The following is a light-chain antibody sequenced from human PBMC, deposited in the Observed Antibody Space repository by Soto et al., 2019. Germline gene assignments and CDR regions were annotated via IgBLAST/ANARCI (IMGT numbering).Light chain of an antibody. CDR3: QQYHSWPPT. Sequence: EIVMTQSPATLSVSPGERATLSCRASQSVSSNLAWYQQKPGQAPRLLIYGASTRATVIPAWFSGSGSGTEFTLTISSLQSEDFAGYYCQQYHSWPPTFGQGTKVEIK. CDR2: GAS. CDR1: QSVSSN. V-gene: IGKV3-15*01. J-gene: IGKJ1*01.